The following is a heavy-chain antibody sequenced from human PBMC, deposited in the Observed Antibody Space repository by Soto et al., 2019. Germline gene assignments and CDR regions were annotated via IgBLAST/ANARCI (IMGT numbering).Heavy chain of an antibody. J-gene: IGHJ4*02. V-gene: IGHV6-1*01. CDR2: AYYRSRWQY. Sequence: SQTLSLTCRICGDSVSNNGATWNWIRQSPSRGLEWLGRAYYRSRWQYDYATSVRSRITINPDTSKNQFSLQLSSVTPEDTAVYYCARDPPDFNSGFDSWGQGSLVTV. D-gene: IGHD1-26*01. CDR1: GDSVSNNGAT. CDR3: ARDPPDFNSGFDS.